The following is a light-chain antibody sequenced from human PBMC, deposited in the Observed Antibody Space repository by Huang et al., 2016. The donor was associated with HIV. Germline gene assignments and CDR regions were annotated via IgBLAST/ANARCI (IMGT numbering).Light chain of an antibody. CDR1: ESISSS. J-gene: IGKJ5*01. CDR2: EAS. CDR3: QQYNDWPPIT. V-gene: IGKV3-15*01. Sequence: EIVMTQSPGTLSVSPGERVTLSCSASESISSSLAWYQQASGQAPRLLIYEASTRATGVPARFSGSGSGTNFTLTISSLQSEDFAVYYCQQYNDWPPITFGQGTRVDIK.